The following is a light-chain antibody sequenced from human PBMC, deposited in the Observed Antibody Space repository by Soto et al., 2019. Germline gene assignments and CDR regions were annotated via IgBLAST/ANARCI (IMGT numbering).Light chain of an antibody. V-gene: IGKV1-5*03. CDR2: KAS. J-gene: IGKJ1*01. CDR1: QSISSW. Sequence: DIQMTQSPSTLSASVGERVTITCRASQSISSWLAWYQQKPGTAPKLLLYKASTLQSGVPSRCSGSGSGTEFTLTISSLQPDDSATYCCQQYNDNWTFGQGTKVEIK. CDR3: QQYNDNWT.